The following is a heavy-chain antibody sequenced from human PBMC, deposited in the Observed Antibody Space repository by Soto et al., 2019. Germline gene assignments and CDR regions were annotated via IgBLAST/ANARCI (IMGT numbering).Heavy chain of an antibody. D-gene: IGHD6-19*01. CDR3: ARTSLAVAGTVYWFDP. CDR2: IIPIFGTA. Sequence: SVKVSCKASGGTFSSYAISWVRQAPGQGLEWMGGIIPIFGTANYAQKFQGRVTITADESTSTAYMELSSLRSEDTAVYYCARTSLAVAGTVYWFDPWGQGTLVTVSS. J-gene: IGHJ5*02. V-gene: IGHV1-69*13. CDR1: GGTFSSYA.